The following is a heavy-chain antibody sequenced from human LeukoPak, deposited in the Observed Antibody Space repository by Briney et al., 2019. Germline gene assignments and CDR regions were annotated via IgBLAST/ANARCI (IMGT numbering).Heavy chain of an antibody. D-gene: IGHD2-15*01. J-gene: IGHJ6*03. CDR3: AKNSDRGAYCSGGSCYPYYYYNMDV. V-gene: IGHV3-23*01. Sequence: GGSLRLSCAASGFTFSSCAMSWVRQAPGKGLEWVSAISSTGGTAYYADSVKGRFTISRDNSKNTLYRQMNSLRAEDTAIYYCAKNSDRGAYCSGGSCYPYYYYNMDVWGKGTTVTISS. CDR2: ISSTGGTA. CDR1: GFTFSSCA.